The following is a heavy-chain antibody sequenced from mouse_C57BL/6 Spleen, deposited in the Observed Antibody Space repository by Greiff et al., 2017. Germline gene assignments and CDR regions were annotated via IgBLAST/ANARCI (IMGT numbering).Heavy chain of an antibody. D-gene: IGHD2-4*01. V-gene: IGHV1-81*01. J-gene: IGHJ4*01. CDR1: GYTFTSYG. Sequence: QVHVKQSGAELARPGASVKLSCKASGYTFTSYGISWVKQRTGQGLEWIGEIYPRSGNTYYNEKFKGKATLTADKSSSTAYMELRSLTSEDSAVXFCARDYEGAMDYWGQGTSVTVSS. CDR3: ARDYEGAMDY. CDR2: IYPRSGNT.